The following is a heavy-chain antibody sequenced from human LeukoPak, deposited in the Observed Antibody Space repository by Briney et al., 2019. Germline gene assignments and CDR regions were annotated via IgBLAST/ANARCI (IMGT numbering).Heavy chain of an antibody. CDR3: ARAPPLSGSYGYYYYMDV. Sequence: ASVKVSCKASGGTFSSYAISWVRQAPGQGLEWMGGIIPIFGTANYAQKFQGRVTITADESTSTAYMELSSLRSEDTAVYYCARAPPLSGSYGYYYYMDVWGKGTTVTVSS. D-gene: IGHD1-26*01. CDR2: IIPIFGTA. V-gene: IGHV1-69*01. J-gene: IGHJ6*03. CDR1: GGTFSSYA.